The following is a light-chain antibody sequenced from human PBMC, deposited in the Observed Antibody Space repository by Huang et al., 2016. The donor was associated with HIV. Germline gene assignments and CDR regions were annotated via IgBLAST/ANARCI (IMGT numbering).Light chain of an antibody. CDR2: KVA. CDR1: ESLLYSDGNTY. J-gene: IGKJ1*01. CDR3: MQGTHWPPT. Sequence: DVTLTQSPLSLPVTLGQPASISCKSSESLLYSDGNTYLNWFQQRPGQPPRRLIFKVAERDSGVPGRISGRVSGTYFTLDFRSVETGDVGLYFCMQGTHWPPTFGQGTKVEFK. V-gene: IGKV2-30*01.